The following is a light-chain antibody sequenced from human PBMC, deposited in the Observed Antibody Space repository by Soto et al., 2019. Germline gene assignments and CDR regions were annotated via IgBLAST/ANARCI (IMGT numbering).Light chain of an antibody. CDR3: QQYGGSPLT. J-gene: IGKJ4*01. CDR1: QSVTSTY. V-gene: IGKV3-20*01. Sequence: EIVLTQSPCTLSLSPGERATLSCRASQSVTSTYLAWYQQKPGQAPRLLIYGASNRATGIPDRFTGSGSGTDFPLTISRLEPEDFAVYYCQQYGGSPLTFGGGTKVEIK. CDR2: GAS.